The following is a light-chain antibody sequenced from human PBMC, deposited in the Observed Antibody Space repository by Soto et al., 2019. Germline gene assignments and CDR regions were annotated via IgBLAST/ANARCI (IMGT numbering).Light chain of an antibody. Sequence: EIVLTQSPGTLSLSPGERATLSCRASQSVNNNYLAWYQQKPGQAPSLLICGASSRASGIPDRFSGSASGTDFTLTISRLEAEDFAVYYCQQYGSSQYTFGQGTKLEIK. CDR2: GAS. V-gene: IGKV3-20*01. J-gene: IGKJ2*01. CDR3: QQYGSSQYT. CDR1: QSVNNNY.